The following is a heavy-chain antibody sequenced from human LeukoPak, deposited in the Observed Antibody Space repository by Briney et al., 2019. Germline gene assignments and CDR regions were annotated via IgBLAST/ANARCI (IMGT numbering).Heavy chain of an antibody. V-gene: IGHV3-21*05. Sequence: GGSLRLSCAASGFTFSNYPMNWVRQAPGKGLEWVSYISSSAIYYADSVKGRFTISRDNAKNSLYLQMNSLRAEDTAVYYCARDQSPYYVAPLDYWGQGTLVTVSS. J-gene: IGHJ4*02. CDR3: ARDQSPYYVAPLDY. D-gene: IGHD3-16*01. CDR2: ISSSAI. CDR1: GFTFSNYP.